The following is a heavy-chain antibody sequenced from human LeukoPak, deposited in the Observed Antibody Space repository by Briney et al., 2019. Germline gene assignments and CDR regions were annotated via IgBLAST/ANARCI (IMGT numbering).Heavy chain of an antibody. CDR3: ARDVGLTFGGVIGTNWFDP. D-gene: IGHD3-16*02. J-gene: IGHJ5*02. CDR2: IYYSGST. CDR1: GGSITSSDYW. Sequence: SETLSLTCTVSGGSITSSDYWWAWIRLPPGRGLEWIGSIYYSGSTNYNPSLKSRVTISVDTSKNQFSLKLSSVTAADTAVYYCARDVGLTFGGVIGTNWFDPWGQGTLVTVSS. V-gene: IGHV4-39*07.